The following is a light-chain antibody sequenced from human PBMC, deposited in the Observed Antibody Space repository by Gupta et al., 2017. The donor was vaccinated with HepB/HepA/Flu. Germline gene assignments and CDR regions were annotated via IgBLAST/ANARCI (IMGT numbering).Light chain of an antibody. V-gene: IGKV3-15*01. J-gene: IGKJ4*01. CDR2: CAS. Sequence: EKVMTQSPATLSVSPGERATLSCRASQSISGSLAWYQQKPGQAPRLLIYCASTGATDVPARFSGSGSGTEYTLTISSLQSEDVAIYYCQQYKDWPLTFGGGTKVEIK. CDR3: QQYKDWPLT. CDR1: QSISGS.